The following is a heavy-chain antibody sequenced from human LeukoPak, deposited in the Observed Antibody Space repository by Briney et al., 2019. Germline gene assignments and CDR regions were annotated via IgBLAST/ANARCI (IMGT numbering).Heavy chain of an antibody. J-gene: IGHJ6*03. CDR2: INHSGST. D-gene: IGHD1-1*01. V-gene: IGHV4-34*01. CDR1: GGSFSGYY. Sequence: SETLSLTCAVYGGSFSGYYWSWIRQPPGKGLEWIGEINHSGSTSYNPSLKSRVTISVDTSKNQFSLKLSSVTAADTAVYYCARTTTLPYYYYYYYMDVWGKGTTVTVSS. CDR3: ARTTTLPYYYYYYYMDV.